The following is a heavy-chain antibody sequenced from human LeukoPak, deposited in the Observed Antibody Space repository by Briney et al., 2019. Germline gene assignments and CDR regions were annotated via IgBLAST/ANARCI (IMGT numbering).Heavy chain of an antibody. CDR1: GFTFSSYE. J-gene: IGHJ3*02. D-gene: IGHD5-24*01. V-gene: IGHV3-48*03. Sequence: GGSLRLSXAASGFTFSSYEMNWVRQAPGKGLEWVSYISSSGSTIYYADSVKGRFTISRDNAKNSLYLQMNSLRAEDTAVYYCARARRRDGAFDIWGQGTMVTVSS. CDR2: ISSSGSTI. CDR3: ARARRRDGAFDI.